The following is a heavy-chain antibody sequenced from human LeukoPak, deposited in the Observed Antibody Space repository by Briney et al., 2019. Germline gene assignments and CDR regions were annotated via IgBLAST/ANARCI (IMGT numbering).Heavy chain of an antibody. CDR1: GYTFTSYG. D-gene: IGHD3-22*01. J-gene: IGHJ4*02. Sequence: ASVKVSCKASGYTFTSYGISWVRQAPGQGLEWMGWISVYNGNTNYAQKLQGRVTMTTDTSTSTAYMELRSLRSDDTAVYYCARDHALHDSSGPSPFDYWGQGTLVTVSS. CDR3: ARDHALHDSSGPSPFDY. CDR2: ISVYNGNT. V-gene: IGHV1-18*01.